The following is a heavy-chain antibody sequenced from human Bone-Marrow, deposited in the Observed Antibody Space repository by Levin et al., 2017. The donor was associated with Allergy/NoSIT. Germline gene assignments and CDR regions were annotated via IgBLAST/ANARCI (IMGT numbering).Heavy chain of an antibody. CDR2: ISSSSSYI. J-gene: IGHJ4*02. CDR1: GFTFSSYS. CDR3: ARIGTRGPDIVVVPARYVGDSGYDYGSFDY. Sequence: GESLKISCAASGFTFSSYSMNWVRQAPGKGLEWVSSISSSSSYIYYADSVKGRFTISRDNAKNSLYLQMNSLRAEDTAVYYCARIGTRGPDIVVVPARYVGDSGYDYGSFDYWGQGTLVTVSS. V-gene: IGHV3-21*01. D-gene: IGHD2-2*01.